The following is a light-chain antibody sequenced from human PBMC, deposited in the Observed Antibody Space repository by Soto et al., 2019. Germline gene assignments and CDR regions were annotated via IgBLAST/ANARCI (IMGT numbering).Light chain of an antibody. CDR2: EVI. J-gene: IGLJ2*01. CDR1: SSDVGGYNY. V-gene: IGLV2-14*01. CDR3: SSYTSSSTLGV. Sequence: QSVLTQPASVSGSPGQSITISCTGTSSDVGGYNYVSWYQQHPGKAPKLMIYEVINRPSGASNSFSGYKSGNTASLTISGLQAEDEADYYCSSYTSSSTLGVFGGGTKLTVL.